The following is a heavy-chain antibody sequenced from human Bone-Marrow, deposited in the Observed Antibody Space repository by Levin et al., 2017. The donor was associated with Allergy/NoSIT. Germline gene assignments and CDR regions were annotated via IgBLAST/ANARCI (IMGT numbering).Heavy chain of an antibody. Sequence: GGSLRLSCAASGFTFDDYTMHWVRQAPGKGLEWVSSINWKGNAKDYADSVKGRFTISRDNAKNSLSLHMNSLRPEDTALYYCAKDSRTSSSMDYYYYHGMDVWGQGTTVTVSS. J-gene: IGHJ6*02. CDR2: INWKGNAK. V-gene: IGHV3-9*01. CDR3: AKDSRTSSSMDYYYYHGMDV. CDR1: GFTFDDYT. D-gene: IGHD6-6*01.